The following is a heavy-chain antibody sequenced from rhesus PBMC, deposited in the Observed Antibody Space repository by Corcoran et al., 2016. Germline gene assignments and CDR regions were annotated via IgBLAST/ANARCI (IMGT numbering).Heavy chain of an antibody. V-gene: IGHV4-122*02. Sequence: QLQLQESGPGLVKPSETLSLTCAVSGYSISSGYGWSWISQPPGKGLEWIGYISYIVSTSYNPSLKSPVSISRDTAKNQFSLKLSSVTAADTAVYYCARGGTGVIIIFDYWGQGVLVTVSS. D-gene: IGHD3-34*01. CDR1: GYSISSGYG. CDR2: ISYIVST. J-gene: IGHJ4*01. CDR3: ARGGTGVIIIFDY.